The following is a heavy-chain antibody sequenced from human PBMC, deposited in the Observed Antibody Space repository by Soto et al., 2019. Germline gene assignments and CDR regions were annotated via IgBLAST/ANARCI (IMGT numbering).Heavy chain of an antibody. Sequence: PGGSLRLSCAASGFTLSSYGMHWVRQAPGKGLEWVAVISYDGSNKYSADSVKGRFTISRDNSKNTLYLQMNSLRPEDTAVYYCAKHKEAGKLWFRSGVFDYWGQGTLVTVSS. V-gene: IGHV3-30*18. D-gene: IGHD5-18*01. J-gene: IGHJ4*02. CDR3: AKHKEAGKLWFRSGVFDY. CDR2: ISYDGSNK. CDR1: GFTLSSYG.